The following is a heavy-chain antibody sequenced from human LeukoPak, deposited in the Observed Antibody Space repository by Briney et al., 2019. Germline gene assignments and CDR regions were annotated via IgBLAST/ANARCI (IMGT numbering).Heavy chain of an antibody. CDR2: ISYDGSNK. CDR1: GFTFSSYG. D-gene: IGHD4-17*01. CDR3: AKDISLTVTILDY. V-gene: IGHV3-30*18. J-gene: IGHJ4*02. Sequence: GGSLRLSCAASGFTFSSYGMHWVRQAPGKGLEWVAVISYDGSNKYYADSVTGRFTISRDNSKNTLYLQMNSMRAEDTAVYYCAKDISLTVTILDYGGQGTLVTVSS.